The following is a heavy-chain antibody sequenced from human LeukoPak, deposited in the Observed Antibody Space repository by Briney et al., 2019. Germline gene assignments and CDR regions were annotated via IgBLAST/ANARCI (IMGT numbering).Heavy chain of an antibody. CDR3: AKGNWRYFDY. D-gene: IGHD1-1*01. Sequence: PGGSLRLSCAASGFTFSTYVMSWVRQAPGKGLEWVSAISGSGGSTYYADSVKGRFTISRDNSKNTLYLQMNSLGADDTAVYYCAKGNWRYFDYWGQGTGAIVSS. CDR1: GFTFSTYV. J-gene: IGHJ4*02. CDR2: ISGSGGST. V-gene: IGHV3-23*01.